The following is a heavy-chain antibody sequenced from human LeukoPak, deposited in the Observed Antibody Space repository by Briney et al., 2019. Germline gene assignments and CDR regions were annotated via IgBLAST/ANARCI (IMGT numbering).Heavy chain of an antibody. J-gene: IGHJ4*02. V-gene: IGHV3-30-3*01. Sequence: GGSLRLSCAASGFTFSSYAMHWVRQAPGKGLEWVAVISYDGSNKYYADSVKGRFTISRDNSKNTLYLQMNSLRAEDTAVYYCASLDGYTDYWGQGTLVTVSS. CDR3: ASLDGYTDY. D-gene: IGHD5-24*01. CDR2: ISYDGSNK. CDR1: GFTFSSYA.